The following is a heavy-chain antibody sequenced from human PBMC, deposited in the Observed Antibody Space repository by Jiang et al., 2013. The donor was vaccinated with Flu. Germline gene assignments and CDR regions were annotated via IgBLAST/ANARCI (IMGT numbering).Heavy chain of an antibody. D-gene: IGHD6-19*01. CDR1: GFSLSAYW. CDR2: TNRDGRIT. CDR3: ARDVAGRDGL. Sequence: QLVESGGGLVQPGTSLRLSCAASGFSLSAYWMHWVRQVPGKGLLWVARTNRDGRITDYADSVRGRFTIFRDTAKDTLHLQMNSLRVEDTATYYCARDVAGRDGLWGQGTVVAVSS. V-gene: IGHV3-74*01. J-gene: IGHJ3*01.